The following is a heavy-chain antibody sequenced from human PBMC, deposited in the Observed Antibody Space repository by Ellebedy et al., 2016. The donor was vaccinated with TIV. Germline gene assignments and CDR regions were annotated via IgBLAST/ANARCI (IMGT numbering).Heavy chain of an antibody. J-gene: IGHJ3*02. D-gene: IGHD6-19*01. V-gene: IGHV4-59*12. CDR2: IYYGGGT. CDR1: GVSITTNY. CDR3: ARPYGSGWLGRSAFDI. Sequence: MPSETLSLTCTVSGVSITTNYWSWIRQTPGKGLEWIGYIYYGGGTNYNPSLKSRVTLSLDTSKNPFSLKLTSVTAADTAVYYCARPYGSGWLGRSAFDIWGQGTMVTVSS.